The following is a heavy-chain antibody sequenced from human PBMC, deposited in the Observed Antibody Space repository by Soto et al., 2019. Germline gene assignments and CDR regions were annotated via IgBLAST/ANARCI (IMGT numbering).Heavy chain of an antibody. CDR2: IWYDGSNK. D-gene: IGHD2-8*01. CDR1: GFTFSSYG. V-gene: IGHV3-33*01. CDR3: ARCEFGIRWPIRQYASRALLDS. J-gene: IGHJ4*02. Sequence: PGGSLRLSCAASGFTFSSYGMHWVRQAPGKGLEWVAVIWYDGSNKYYADSVKGRFTISRDNSKNTLYLQMNSLRAEDTAVYYCARCEFGIRWPIRQYASRALLDSWGTGT.